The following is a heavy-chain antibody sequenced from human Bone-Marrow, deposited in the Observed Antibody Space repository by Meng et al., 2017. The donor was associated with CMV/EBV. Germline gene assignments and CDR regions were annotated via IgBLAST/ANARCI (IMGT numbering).Heavy chain of an antibody. J-gene: IGHJ4*02. CDR2: IKSKTDGGTT. D-gene: IGHD2-21*02. V-gene: IGHV3-15*01. CDR1: GFTFSNAW. Sequence: EVQLVESXXXXVXXGGSLRLSCAASGFTFSNAWMIWVRQAPGKGLEWVGRIKSKTDGGTTDYAAPVKGRFTISRDDSKNTLYLQMNSLKTEDTAVYYCTTSYCGGDCYSVDYWGQGTLVTVSS. CDR3: TTSYCGGDCYSVDY.